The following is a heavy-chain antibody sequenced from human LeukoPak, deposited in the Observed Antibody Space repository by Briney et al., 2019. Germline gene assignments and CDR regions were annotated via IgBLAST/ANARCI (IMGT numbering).Heavy chain of an antibody. J-gene: IGHJ4*02. CDR1: GFTFSSYG. CDR3: AKEIFTYYYDSSGPRGYFDY. CDR2: ISYDGSNK. Sequence: GGSLRLSCAASGFTFSSYGMHWVRQAPSKGLEWVAVISYDGSNKYYADSVKGRFTISRDNSKNTLYLQMNSLRAEDTAVYYCAKEIFTYYYDSSGPRGYFDYWGQGTLVTVSS. D-gene: IGHD3-22*01. V-gene: IGHV3-30*18.